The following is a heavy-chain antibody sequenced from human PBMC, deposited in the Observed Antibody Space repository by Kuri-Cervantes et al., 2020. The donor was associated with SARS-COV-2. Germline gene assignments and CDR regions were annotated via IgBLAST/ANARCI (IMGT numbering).Heavy chain of an antibody. CDR2: INPNSGGT. Sequence: ASVKVSCKASGYTFTGYYMHWVRQAPGQGLEWMGWINPNSGGTNYAQKFQGRVTMTRDTSISAAYMELSRLRCDDTAVYYCGRERGPHSYGMYYCDYWGQRTLVTVSS. V-gene: IGHV1-2*02. CDR1: GYTFTGYY. CDR3: GRERGPHSYGMYYCDY. D-gene: IGHD5-18*01. J-gene: IGHJ4*02.